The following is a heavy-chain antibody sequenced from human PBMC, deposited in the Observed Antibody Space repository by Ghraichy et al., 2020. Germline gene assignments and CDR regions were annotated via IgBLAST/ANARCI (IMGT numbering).Heavy chain of an antibody. CDR1: GGSFSGYY. CDR2: INHSGST. V-gene: IGHV4-34*01. D-gene: IGHD3-22*01. CDR3: ARGVIKDY. Sequence: TLSLTCAVYGGSFSGYYWSWIRQPPGKGLEWIGEINHSGSTNYNPSLKSRVTISVDTSKNQFSLKLSSVTTADTAVYYCARGVIKDYWGQGTLVTVSS. J-gene: IGHJ4*02.